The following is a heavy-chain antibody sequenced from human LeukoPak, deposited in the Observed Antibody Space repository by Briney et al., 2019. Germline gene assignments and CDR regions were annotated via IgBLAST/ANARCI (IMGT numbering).Heavy chain of an antibody. CDR1: GYTFNDYF. CDR3: ARHNYDFDFDS. J-gene: IGHJ4*02. V-gene: IGHV1-2*02. CDR2: ISPKSGGT. Sequence: ASVKVSCKASGYTFNDYFIHWVRQAPGQGLEWMGWISPKSGGTNYAQNFQGRVTMTRDTSINTAYMELSRLRPEDTAVYYCARHNYDFDFDSWGQGALVTVSS. D-gene: IGHD3-3*01.